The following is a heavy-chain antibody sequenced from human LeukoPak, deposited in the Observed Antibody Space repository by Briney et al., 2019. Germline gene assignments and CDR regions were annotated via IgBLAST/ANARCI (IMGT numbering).Heavy chain of an antibody. CDR1: EFTFRSYS. V-gene: IGHV3-21*01. D-gene: IGHD6-13*01. Sequence: GGSLRLSCAGSEFTFRSYSMHWVRQAPGKGLEWVSSISGSSSDIYYADSVKGRFTISRDNSKNALYLQMKSLRAEDTAVYYCAKSWDSSSWLDPWGQGTLVTVSS. J-gene: IGHJ5*02. CDR3: AKSWDSSSWLDP. CDR2: ISGSSSDI.